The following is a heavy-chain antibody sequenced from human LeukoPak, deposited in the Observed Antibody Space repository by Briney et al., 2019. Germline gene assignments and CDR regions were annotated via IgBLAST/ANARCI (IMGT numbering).Heavy chain of an antibody. CDR2: IKQDGSEK. Sequence: SGGSLRLSCAASGFTFSSYAMSWVRQAPGKGLEWVANIKQDGSEKYYVDSVKGRFTISRDNAKNSLYLQMNSLRAEDTAVYYCARDLNYPPHIEGIVVVITTESWFDPWGQGTLVTVSS. CDR1: GFTFSSYA. V-gene: IGHV3-7*01. D-gene: IGHD3-22*01. CDR3: ARDLNYPPHIEGIVVVITTESWFDP. J-gene: IGHJ5*02.